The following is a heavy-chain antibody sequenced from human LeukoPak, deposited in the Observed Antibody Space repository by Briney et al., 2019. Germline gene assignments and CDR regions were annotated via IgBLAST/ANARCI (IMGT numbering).Heavy chain of an antibody. V-gene: IGHV4-61*02. Sequence: SETLSLTCTVSGGSISSGSYYWSWIRQPAGKGLEWIGRIYTSGSTNYNPSLKSRVTISVDTSKNQFSLKLSSVTAADTAVYYCARSARSGSYYVDYWGQGTLVTVSS. CDR3: ARSARSGSYYVDY. D-gene: IGHD1-26*01. J-gene: IGHJ4*02. CDR1: GGSISSGSYY. CDR2: IYTSGST.